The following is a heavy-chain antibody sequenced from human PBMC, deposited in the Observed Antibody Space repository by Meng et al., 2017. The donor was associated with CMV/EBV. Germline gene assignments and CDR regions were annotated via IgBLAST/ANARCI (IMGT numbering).Heavy chain of an antibody. CDR3: ARFKYCGSTSCYLRNWFDP. Sequence: SETLSLTCTVSGGSISSSSYYWGWFRQPPGKGLEWIGRIYYSGSTYYNPSLKSRVTISVDTSKNQFSLKLSSVTAADTAVYYCARFKYCGSTSCYLRNWFDPWGQGTLVTVSS. J-gene: IGHJ5*02. D-gene: IGHD2-2*01. CDR2: IYYSGST. V-gene: IGHV4-39*07. CDR1: GGSISSSSYY.